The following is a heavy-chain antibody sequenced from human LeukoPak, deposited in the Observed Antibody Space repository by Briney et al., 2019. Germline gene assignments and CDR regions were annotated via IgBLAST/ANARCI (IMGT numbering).Heavy chain of an antibody. CDR2: IYPGDSDT. CDR3: ARHHDSSGYYAPIDY. D-gene: IGHD3-22*01. V-gene: IGHV5-51*01. CDR1: GYSFNTYW. Sequence: GESLKISCNGSGYSFNTYWIGWVRQMPGKGLEWMGIIYPGDSDTRYSPSFQGQVTISADKSISTAYLQWSSLKASDTAMYYCARHHDSSGYYAPIDYWGQGTLVTVSS. J-gene: IGHJ4*02.